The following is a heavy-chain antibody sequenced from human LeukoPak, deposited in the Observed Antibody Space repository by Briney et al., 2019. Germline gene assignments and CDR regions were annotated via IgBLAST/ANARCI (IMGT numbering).Heavy chain of an antibody. J-gene: IGHJ4*02. V-gene: IGHV3-74*01. Sequence: GGSLRLSCAVSGITLSNYGMSWVRQAPGKGLERVTGINNDGTATYYADSVKGRFTISRDNAKNTVYLQMNGLRAEDTTVYYCATVSEYWGQGTLVTVSS. CDR1: GITLSNYG. CDR2: INNDGTAT. CDR3: ATVSEY.